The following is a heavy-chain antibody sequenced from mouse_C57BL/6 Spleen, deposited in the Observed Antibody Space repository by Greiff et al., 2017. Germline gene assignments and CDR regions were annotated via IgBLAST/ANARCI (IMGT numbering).Heavy chain of an antibody. CDR1: GFSLTSSA. D-gene: IGHD1-1*01. CDR3: ARNLYYGSRDYVRDY. J-gene: IGHJ4*01. Sequence: VKLMESGPGLVAPSQSLSITCTVSGFSLTSSAISWVRQPPGKGLEWLGVIWTGGGTNYNSSLKSRLSIRKDNSKSQVFLKMNSLQTEDTARYHCARNLYYGSRDYVRDYWGQGTSVTVSS. V-gene: IGHV2-9-1*01. CDR2: IWTGGGT.